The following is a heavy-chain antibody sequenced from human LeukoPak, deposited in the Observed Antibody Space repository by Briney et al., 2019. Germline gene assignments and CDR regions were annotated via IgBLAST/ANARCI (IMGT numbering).Heavy chain of an antibody. D-gene: IGHD6-13*01. CDR2: IYYSGST. J-gene: IGHJ4*02. CDR3: ARRGEAAAKGGRYFDQ. CDR1: GGSFSGYY. V-gene: IGHV4-34*01. Sequence: SETLSLTCAVYGGSFSGYYWSWIRQPPGKGLEWIGNIYYSGSTYYNPSLKSRVTISVDTSKNQFSLKLSSVTAADTAVYFCARRGEAAAKGGRYFDQWGQGTLVTVSS.